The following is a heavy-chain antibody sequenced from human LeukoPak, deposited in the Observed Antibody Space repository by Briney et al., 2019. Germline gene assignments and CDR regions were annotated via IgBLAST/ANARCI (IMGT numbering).Heavy chain of an antibody. CDR1: GFTFSSYA. J-gene: IGHJ4*02. D-gene: IGHD3-3*01. CDR2: ISGSGGNT. Sequence: GGSLRLSCAASGFTFSSYAMSWVRQAPGKGLEWVSAISGSGGNTYYADSVKGRFTISRDNAKNSLYLQMNSLRAEDTALYHCARLRSAITIPYYFDYWGQGTLVTVSS. CDR3: ARLRSAITIPYYFDY. V-gene: IGHV3-23*01.